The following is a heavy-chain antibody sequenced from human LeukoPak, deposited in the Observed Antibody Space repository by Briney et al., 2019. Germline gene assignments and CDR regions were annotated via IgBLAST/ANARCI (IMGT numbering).Heavy chain of an antibody. Sequence: SVKVSCKASGGTFSSYAISWVRQAPGQGLEWMGGIIPIFGTANYAQKFQGRVTITADESTSTAYMELSSLRSEDTAVYYCARYDCSSTSCWGGWLDPWGQGTLVTVSS. J-gene: IGHJ5*02. CDR1: GGTFSSYA. CDR2: IIPIFGTA. D-gene: IGHD2-2*01. V-gene: IGHV1-69*13. CDR3: ARYDCSSTSCWGGWLDP.